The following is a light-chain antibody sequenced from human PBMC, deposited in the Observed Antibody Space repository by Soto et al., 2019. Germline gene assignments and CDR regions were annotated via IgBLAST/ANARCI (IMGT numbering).Light chain of an antibody. CDR1: QGIYRD. V-gene: IGKV3-20*01. Sequence: SGGDLVTITCRASQGIYRDLVWYQQKPGQAPRLLIYGASSRATGIPDRFSGSGSGTDFTLTISRLEPEDFAVYYCQQYGSSLITFGQGIRLEIK. CDR3: QQYGSSLIT. J-gene: IGKJ5*01. CDR2: GAS.